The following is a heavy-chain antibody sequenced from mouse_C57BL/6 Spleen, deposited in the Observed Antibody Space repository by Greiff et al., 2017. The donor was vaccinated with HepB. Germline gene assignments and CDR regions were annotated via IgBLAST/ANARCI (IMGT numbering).Heavy chain of an antibody. CDR2: IYPGDGDT. CDR1: GYAFSSYW. CDR3: ARGGGGSSPAWFAY. J-gene: IGHJ3*01. V-gene: IGHV1-80*01. D-gene: IGHD1-1*01. Sequence: QVQLQQSGAELVKPGASVKISCKASGYAFSSYWMNWVKQRPGKGLEWIGQIYPGDGDTNYNGKFKGKATLTAAKSSSTAYMQLSSLTSEDSAVYFCARGGGGSSPAWFAYWGQGTLVTVSA.